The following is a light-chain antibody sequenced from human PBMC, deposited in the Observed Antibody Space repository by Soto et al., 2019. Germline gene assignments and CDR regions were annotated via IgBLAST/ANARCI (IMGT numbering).Light chain of an antibody. CDR2: DPR. CDR1: SSDVGTYNL. CDR3: CSYAGSSTVV. J-gene: IGLJ2*01. Sequence: QSVLTQPASVSGSPGQSITISCIGTSSDVGTYNLVSWYQQHPGNAPKLMIYDPRKRPSGVSNRFSGSKSGNTASLTISGLQAEDEAYYYCCSYAGSSTVVFGEGTKVTVL. V-gene: IGLV2-23*01.